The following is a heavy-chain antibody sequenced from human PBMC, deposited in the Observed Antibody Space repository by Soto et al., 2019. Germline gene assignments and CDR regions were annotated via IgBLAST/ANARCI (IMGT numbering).Heavy chain of an antibody. V-gene: IGHV3-15*01. D-gene: IGHD2-15*01. CDR2: IKSKTDGGTA. J-gene: IGHJ6*02. Sequence: EVQLVESGGGLVKPGASLRLSCAASGFTFSNAWMSWVRQAPGKGLEWLGRIKSKTDGGTADYAAPVTGRFTISRYDSKNTLYLQMNSLKTEDTAAYYGALVVVVDATPYGMDVWGQGTTVTVSS. CDR3: ALVVVVDATPYGMDV. CDR1: GFTFSNAW.